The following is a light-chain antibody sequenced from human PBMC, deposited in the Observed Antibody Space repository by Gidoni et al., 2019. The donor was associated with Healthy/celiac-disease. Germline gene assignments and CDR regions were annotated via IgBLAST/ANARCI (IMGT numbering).Light chain of an antibody. J-gene: IGLJ3*02. CDR3: AAWDDSLNGWV. CDR2: SNN. Sequence: QSLLTQPPAAPGTPGQRVTISCSGSSSNIGSNTVNWYQQLPGTAPNLLIYSNNQRPSGVPYRFSGSKSGTSASLAISGLQSEDEADYYCAAWDDSLNGWVFGGGTKLTVL. CDR1: SSNIGSNT. V-gene: IGLV1-44*01.